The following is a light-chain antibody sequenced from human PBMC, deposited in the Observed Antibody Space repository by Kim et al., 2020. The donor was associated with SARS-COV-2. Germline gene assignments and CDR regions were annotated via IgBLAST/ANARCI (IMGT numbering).Light chain of an antibody. Sequence: GPSATITCTGASSDVGVDSDVSSYQPHPGKAPKLMIYTVSKRPSRVPDRSAGSKSGNTASLTVSGLQAEDEADYYCSSYAGSNNLVFGGGTQLTVL. CDR1: SSDVGVDSD. V-gene: IGLV2-8*01. CDR2: TVS. CDR3: SSYAGSNNLV. J-gene: IGLJ2*01.